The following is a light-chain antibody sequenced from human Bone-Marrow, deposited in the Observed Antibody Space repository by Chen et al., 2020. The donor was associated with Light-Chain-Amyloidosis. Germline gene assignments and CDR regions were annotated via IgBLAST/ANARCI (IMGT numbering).Light chain of an antibody. CDR3: QSADSSGTYEVT. Sequence: SYELTQPPSVSVSPGQTARITCSGDDLPTKYAYWYQQKPGQAPVLVIHRDTERTSGICERFSGSSSGNTATLTISGVQAEDEADYHCQSADSSGTYEVTFGGGTKLTVL. J-gene: IGLJ2*01. CDR2: RDT. V-gene: IGLV3-25*03. CDR1: DLPTKY.